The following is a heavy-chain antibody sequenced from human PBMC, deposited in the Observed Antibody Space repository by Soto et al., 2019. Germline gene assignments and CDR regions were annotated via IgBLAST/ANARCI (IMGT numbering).Heavy chain of an antibody. Sequence: GGSLRLSCAASGFTFSSYDMSWVRQAPGKGLEWVSLVAGSGGSTYYADSVKGRFTTSRDNSKNTLYLQMNSLRAEDTAVYYCARVSYYYDSSGYYANWFDPWGQGTLVTVSS. CDR2: VAGSGGST. V-gene: IGHV3-23*01. CDR3: ARVSYYYDSSGYYANWFDP. CDR1: GFTFSSYD. D-gene: IGHD3-22*01. J-gene: IGHJ5*02.